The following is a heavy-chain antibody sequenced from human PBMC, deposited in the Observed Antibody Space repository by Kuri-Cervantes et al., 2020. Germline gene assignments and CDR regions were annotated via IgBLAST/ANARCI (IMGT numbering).Heavy chain of an antibody. CDR3: ARDRGVITWGSDY. V-gene: IGHV3-30*03. J-gene: IGHJ4*02. Sequence: GGSLRLSCAASGFTFSSYSMNWVRQAPGKGLEWVPVMSYDGDNKYYADSVKGRFAISRDNSKNTLYLQMNSLRAEDTAVYYCARDRGVITWGSDYWGQGTLVTVSS. D-gene: IGHD3-22*01. CDR2: MSYDGDNK. CDR1: GFTFSSYS.